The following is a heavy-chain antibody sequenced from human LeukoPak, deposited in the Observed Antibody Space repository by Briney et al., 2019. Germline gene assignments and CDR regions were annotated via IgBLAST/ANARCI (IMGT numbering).Heavy chain of an antibody. CDR1: GFTFSSYW. CDR2: IKQDGSER. CDR3: ARDGYSHPHGY. J-gene: IGHJ4*02. Sequence: GGSLRLSCAASGFTFSSYWMSWVRQAPGKGLEWVANIKQDGSERYYVDSVKGRFTISRDNGKNSLYLQMNSLRAEDTAVYYCARDGYSHPHGYWGQGTLVTVSS. V-gene: IGHV3-7*05. D-gene: IGHD5-18*01.